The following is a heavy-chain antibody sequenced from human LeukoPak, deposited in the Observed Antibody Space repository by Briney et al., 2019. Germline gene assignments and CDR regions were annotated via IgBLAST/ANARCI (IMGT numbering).Heavy chain of an antibody. CDR2: INHSGST. CDR3: ARVFYDSNDY. J-gene: IGHJ4*02. CDR1: GGSFSGYY. V-gene: IGHV4-34*01. Sequence: SETLSLTCAVYGGSFSGYYWSWIRQPPGKGLEWIGEINHSGSTNYNPSLKSRVTISVDTSKNQFSLKLSSVTAADTAVYYCARVFYDSNDYWGQGTLVTVSS. D-gene: IGHD3-22*01.